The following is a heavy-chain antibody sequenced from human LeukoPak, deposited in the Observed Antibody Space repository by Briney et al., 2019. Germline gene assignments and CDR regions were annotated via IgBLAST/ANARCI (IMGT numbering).Heavy chain of an antibody. Sequence: GGSLRLSCAASGLTLSNAWRSWVRQAPGKGLEWVGRTKSKADGRTTDYAAPVKGRYTISRDDSKNTLYLQMNSLKTENTAVYYCTTTRDMVRGVIGYYYYGMDVWGQGTTVTVSS. CDR1: GLTLSNAW. CDR3: TTTRDMVRGVIGYYYYGMDV. V-gene: IGHV3-15*01. CDR2: TKSKADGRTT. J-gene: IGHJ6*02. D-gene: IGHD3-10*01.